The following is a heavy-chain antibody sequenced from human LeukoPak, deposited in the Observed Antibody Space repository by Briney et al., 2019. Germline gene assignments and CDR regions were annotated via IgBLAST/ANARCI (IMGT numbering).Heavy chain of an antibody. V-gene: IGHV1-69*04. CDR3: ARDLEMITDP. Sequence: GASVKVSCKASGVTFTNYAISWVRQAPGQGLEWMGRIIPVLNLTQDAQKFQGRVTLTADTSTSTVFMELSRLTTEDTAIYYCARDLEMITDPWGRGTLVTVSS. D-gene: IGHD3-16*01. J-gene: IGHJ5*02. CDR2: IIPVLNLT. CDR1: GVTFTNYA.